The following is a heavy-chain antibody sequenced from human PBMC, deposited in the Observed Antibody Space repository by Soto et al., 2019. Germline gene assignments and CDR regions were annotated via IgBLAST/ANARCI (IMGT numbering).Heavy chain of an antibody. J-gene: IGHJ3*02. Sequence: GGSLRLSCAASGFTFSSYAMHWVRQAPGKGLEWVAVISYDGISKYYADYMKGRFTISRDNSKNTLYLQMKNLRAEDTAVYYCARGSIFGVVIAHVALEIWGQGTMVTVSS. V-gene: IGHV3-30-3*01. CDR1: GFTFSSYA. CDR2: ISYDGISK. D-gene: IGHD3-3*01. CDR3: ARGSIFGVVIAHVALEI.